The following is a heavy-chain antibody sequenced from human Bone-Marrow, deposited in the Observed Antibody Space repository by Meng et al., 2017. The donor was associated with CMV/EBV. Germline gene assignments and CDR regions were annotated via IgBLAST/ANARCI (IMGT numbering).Heavy chain of an antibody. Sequence: AAVQNSCKASGYTFTSYDINWVRQATGQGLEWMGWMNPNSGNTGYAQKFQGRVTMTRNTSISTAYMELSSLRSEDTAVYYCASSQYDILTGYLHYGMDVWGQGTTVTASS. CDR3: ASSQYDILTGYLHYGMDV. CDR1: GYTFTSYD. D-gene: IGHD3-9*01. CDR2: MNPNSGNT. J-gene: IGHJ6*02. V-gene: IGHV1-8*01.